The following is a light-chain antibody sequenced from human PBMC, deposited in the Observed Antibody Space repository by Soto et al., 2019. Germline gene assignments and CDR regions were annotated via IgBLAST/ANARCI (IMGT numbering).Light chain of an antibody. V-gene: IGLV1-40*01. Sequence: QPVLTQPPSVSGAPGQRVTISCTGSSSNIGAGYDVHWYHQLPGTAPKLLIYGNNNRPSGVPDRFSGSRSGTSASLAITGLQAEDEADYYCQSYDSSLSVLVFGGGTKLTVL. J-gene: IGLJ3*02. CDR1: SSNIGAGYD. CDR2: GNN. CDR3: QSYDSSLSVLV.